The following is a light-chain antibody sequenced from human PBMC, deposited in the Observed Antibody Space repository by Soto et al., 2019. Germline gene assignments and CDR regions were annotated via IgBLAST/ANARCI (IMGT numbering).Light chain of an antibody. Sequence: EIVLTQSPGTLSLSPGERATLSCRASQSVSSSYLAWYQQKPGQAPRLLIYGASGRATGIPDRFSGSGSGTDFTLTISTLEPEDFAVYYCQQYGSSPMYTFGQGTKLXIK. V-gene: IGKV3-20*01. CDR3: QQYGSSPMYT. CDR2: GAS. CDR1: QSVSSSY. J-gene: IGKJ2*01.